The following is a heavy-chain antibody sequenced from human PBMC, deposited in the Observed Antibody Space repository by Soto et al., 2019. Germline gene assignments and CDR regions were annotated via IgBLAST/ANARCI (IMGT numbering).Heavy chain of an antibody. CDR1: GGSFSGYY. CDR3: ARGGGFLGYYYYMDV. D-gene: IGHD3-3*01. CDR2: INHSGST. V-gene: IGHV4-34*01. Sequence: QVQLQQGGAGLLKPSETLSLTCAVYGGSFSGYYWSWIRQPPGKGLEWIGEINHSGSTNYNPSPKRRVALAVETSKNPFSLKLSSVTAADTAVYYCARGGGFLGYYYYMDVWGKVTTVTVSS. J-gene: IGHJ6*03.